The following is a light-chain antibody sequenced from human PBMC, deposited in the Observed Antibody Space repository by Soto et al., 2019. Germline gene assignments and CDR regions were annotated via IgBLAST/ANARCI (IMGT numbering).Light chain of an antibody. V-gene: IGKV3-15*01. Sequence: EIVMTQSPATLSVSPGERATLSCRASQSVSTNFAGYQQKPGQAPRLLIYGASTRSTGVPARVSNSGSGTKFKLTTRSLQSEDFAVYFCQQYNDWPWTFGQGTKVEI. CDR3: QQYNDWPWT. CDR1: QSVSTN. CDR2: GAS. J-gene: IGKJ1*01.